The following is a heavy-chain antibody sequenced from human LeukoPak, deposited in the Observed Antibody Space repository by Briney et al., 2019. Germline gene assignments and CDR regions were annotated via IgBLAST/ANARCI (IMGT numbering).Heavy chain of an antibody. D-gene: IGHD3-10*01. J-gene: IGHJ6*03. CDR1: GGSISSYY. V-gene: IGHV4-59*12. Sequence: SETLSLTCTVSGGSISSYYWSWIRQPPGKGLEWIGYIYYSGSTNYHPSLKSRVTISVDTSKNQFSLKLSSVTAADTAVYYCARRLGRKFGERFYYYHYMDVWGKGTTVTISS. CDR3: ARRLGRKFGERFYYYHYMDV. CDR2: IYYSGST.